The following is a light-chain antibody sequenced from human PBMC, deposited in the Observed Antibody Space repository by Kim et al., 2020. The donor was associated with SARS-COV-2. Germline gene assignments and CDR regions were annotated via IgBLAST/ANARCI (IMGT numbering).Light chain of an antibody. V-gene: IGKV1-5*01. CDR3: QQYNSYSTT. CDR2: DAS. Sequence: GDRVTITCRASQSISSWLAWYQQKPGKAPKLLSYDASSLESGVPSRFSGSGSGTEFTLTISSLQPDDFATYYCQQYNSYSTTFGQGTKVDIK. CDR1: QSISSW. J-gene: IGKJ1*01.